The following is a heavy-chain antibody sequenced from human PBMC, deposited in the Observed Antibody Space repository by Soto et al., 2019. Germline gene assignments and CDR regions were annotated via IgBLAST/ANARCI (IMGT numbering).Heavy chain of an antibody. CDR1: GFTFSGSA. Sequence: EVQLVESGGGLVQPGGSLKLSCAASGFTFSGSAMHWVRQSSGKGLEWVGRIRSKANSYATAYAASVKGRFTISRDDSKNTAYLQMNSLKTEDTAVYYCTRLAPRYCGGDCGRFDPWGQGTLVTVSS. D-gene: IGHD2-21*02. V-gene: IGHV3-73*02. CDR3: TRLAPRYCGGDCGRFDP. CDR2: IRSKANSYAT. J-gene: IGHJ5*02.